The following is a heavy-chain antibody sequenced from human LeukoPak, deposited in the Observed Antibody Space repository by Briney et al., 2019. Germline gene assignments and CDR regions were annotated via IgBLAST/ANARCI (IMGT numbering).Heavy chain of an antibody. CDR1: EFAFSNYW. CDR2: IKPDGSEK. J-gene: IGHJ4*02. Sequence: GGSLRLSCAASEFAFSNYWMSWVRQAPGKGLEWVANIKPDGSEKYHVESVQGRFTISRDNAQNLPYLQMNSLRVEDTAVYYCARARFYFDYWGQGTLVTVSS. CDR3: ARARFYFDY. V-gene: IGHV3-7*01.